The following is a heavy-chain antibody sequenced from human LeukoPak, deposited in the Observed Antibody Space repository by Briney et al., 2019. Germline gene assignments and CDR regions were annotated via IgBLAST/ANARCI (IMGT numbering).Heavy chain of an antibody. CDR2: ISDSGGRA. V-gene: IGHV3-23*01. Sequence: PGGSLSLSCTVSGITLSNYGMSWVRQAPGKGLEWVAGISDSGGRANYADSVKGRFTVSRDSPKNTLYLQMNRLRAEDTALYFCAKRGVVIRAILVGFHKEAYYFDSWGQGALVTVSS. J-gene: IGHJ4*02. CDR3: AKRGVVIRAILVGFHKEAYYFDS. CDR1: GITLSNYG. D-gene: IGHD2-21*01.